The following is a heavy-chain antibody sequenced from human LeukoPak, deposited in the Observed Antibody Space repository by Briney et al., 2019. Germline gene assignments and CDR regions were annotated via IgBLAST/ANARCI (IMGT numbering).Heavy chain of an antibody. V-gene: IGHV1-46*01. CDR3: ARDRFDGYYYGSGSPYTPYYYYYMDV. CDR2: INPSGGST. J-gene: IGHJ6*03. CDR1: GYTFTSYY. D-gene: IGHD3-10*01. Sequence: GASVKVSCKASGYTFTSYYMHWVRQAPGQGLEWMGIINPSGGSTSYAQKFQGRVTMTRDTSTSTVYMELSSLRSEDTAVYYCARDRFDGYYYGSGSPYTPYYYYYMDVWGKGTTVTVSS.